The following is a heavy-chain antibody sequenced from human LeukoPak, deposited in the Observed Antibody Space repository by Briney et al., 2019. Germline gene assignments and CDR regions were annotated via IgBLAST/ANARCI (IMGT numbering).Heavy chain of an antibody. D-gene: IGHD5-12*01. CDR1: GFTFSSYW. Sequence: PGGSLRLSCAASGFTFSSYWMSWVRQAPGKGLEWVANLKQDGSEKYYVDSVKGRFTISRDNSKNSLYLQMNSLRTEDTALYYCAKAQYPSVDIVVTTTHFPDYWGQGTLVTVSS. J-gene: IGHJ4*02. V-gene: IGHV3-7*03. CDR3: AKAQYPSVDIVVTTTHFPDY. CDR2: LKQDGSEK.